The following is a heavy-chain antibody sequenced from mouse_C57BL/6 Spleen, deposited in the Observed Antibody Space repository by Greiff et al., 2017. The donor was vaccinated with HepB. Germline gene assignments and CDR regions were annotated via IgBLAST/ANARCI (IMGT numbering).Heavy chain of an antibody. Sequence: ESGPGLVKPSQSLSLTCSVTGYSITSGYYWNWIRQFPGNKLEWMGYISYDGSNNYNPSLKNRISITRDTSKNQFFLKLNSVTTEDTATYYCARGGSSLAWFAYWGQGTLVTVSA. CDR3: ARGGSSLAWFAY. CDR1: GYSITSGYY. V-gene: IGHV3-6*01. CDR2: ISYDGSN. J-gene: IGHJ3*01. D-gene: IGHD1-1*01.